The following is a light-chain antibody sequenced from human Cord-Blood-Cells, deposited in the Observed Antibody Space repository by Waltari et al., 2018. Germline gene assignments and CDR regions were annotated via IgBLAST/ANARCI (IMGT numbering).Light chain of an antibody. CDR2: KAS. Sequence: DIQMTQSPSTLSASVGDRVTITCRASQSISSWLAWYQQKPGKAPKLLIYKASSLESGVPSRFSGSGSRTEFTLTISSLQPDDVATYYCQQYNSYPFTFGQGTKLEIK. CDR3: QQYNSYPFT. CDR1: QSISSW. J-gene: IGKJ2*01. V-gene: IGKV1-5*03.